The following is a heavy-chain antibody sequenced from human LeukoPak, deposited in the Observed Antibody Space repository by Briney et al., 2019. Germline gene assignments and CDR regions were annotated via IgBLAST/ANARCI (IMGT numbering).Heavy chain of an antibody. D-gene: IGHD3-22*01. Sequence: GGSLRLSCAASGFSFTSYAMSWVRQAPGKGLEWVSTISGSGGSTFYADSVKGRFTISRNNSKNTLYMQMNSLRVEDTAVYYCAKDRGWLVDYWGQGTLVTVSS. CDR2: ISGSGGST. CDR3: AKDRGWLVDY. CDR1: GFSFTSYA. V-gene: IGHV3-23*01. J-gene: IGHJ4*02.